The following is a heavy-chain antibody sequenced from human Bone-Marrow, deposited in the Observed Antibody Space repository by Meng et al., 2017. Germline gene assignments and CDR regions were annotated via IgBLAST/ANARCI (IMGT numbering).Heavy chain of an antibody. CDR1: GYNFPDYY. CDR3: ARDEDISAAGKLFGDY. V-gene: IGHV1-2*06. J-gene: IGHJ4*02. Sequence: QGQVVHAGAEVKKPAASGKVSCKPSGYNFPDYYIHWVRRAPGQGLEWMGRINPKSGDTHYAQKFQARVTMTGDTSISTAYMELSGLRSDDTAMYYCARDEDISAAGKLFGDYWGQGTLVTVSS. CDR2: INPKSGDT. D-gene: IGHD6-25*01.